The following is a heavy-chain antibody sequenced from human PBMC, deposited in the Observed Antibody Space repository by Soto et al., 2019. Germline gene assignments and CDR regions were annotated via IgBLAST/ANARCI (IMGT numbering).Heavy chain of an antibody. CDR1: GYTFTGHH. D-gene: IGHD2-15*01. Sequence: VKVSCKTSGYTFTGHHIHWVRQAPGQGLEWMGWINPISGGTKYREKFQGRVSITRDKSSSTAYMELSSLTSDDSAVYYCAKDGRHCSGGSCPQGHWGQGTLVTVSS. J-gene: IGHJ4*02. V-gene: IGHV1-2*02. CDR3: AKDGRHCSGGSCPQGH. CDR2: INPISGGT.